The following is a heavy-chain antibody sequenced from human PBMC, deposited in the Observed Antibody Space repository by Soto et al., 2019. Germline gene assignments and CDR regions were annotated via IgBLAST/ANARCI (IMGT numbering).Heavy chain of an antibody. D-gene: IGHD3-10*01. CDR3: ARVPVLLWFGELLHWFDP. CDR2: IYYSGST. J-gene: IGHJ5*02. V-gene: IGHV4-59*01. Sequence: NPSETLSLTCTVSGGSISSYYWSWIRQPPGKGLEWIGYIYYSGSTNYNPSLKSRVTISVDTSKNQFSLKLSSVTAADTAVYYCARVPVLLWFGELLHWFDPWGQGTLVTVSS. CDR1: GGSISSYY.